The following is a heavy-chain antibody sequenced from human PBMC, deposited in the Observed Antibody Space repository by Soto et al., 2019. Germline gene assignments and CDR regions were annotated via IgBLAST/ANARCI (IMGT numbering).Heavy chain of an antibody. Sequence: SETLSLTCAVYGGSFSGYYWSWIRQPPGKGLEWIGEINHSGSTNYNPSLKSRVTISVDTSKNQFSLKLSSVTAADTAVYYCARGTDMEALENDYYYGMDVWGQGTTVTVSS. CDR2: INHSGST. D-gene: IGHD5-18*01. CDR3: ARGTDMEALENDYYYGMDV. V-gene: IGHV4-34*01. CDR1: GGSFSGYY. J-gene: IGHJ6*02.